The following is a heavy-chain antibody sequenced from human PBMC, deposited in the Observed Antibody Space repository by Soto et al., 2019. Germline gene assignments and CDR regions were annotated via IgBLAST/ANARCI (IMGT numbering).Heavy chain of an antibody. V-gene: IGHV1-3*01. J-gene: IGHJ4*02. D-gene: IGHD1-26*01. CDR3: ARSIVIRRPVGSGVY. Sequence: ASVKVSCKASGYTFTSYAMHWVRQAPGQRLEWMGWINAGNGNTKYSQKFQGRVTTTRDTSASTAYMELSSLRSEDTAVYYCARSIVIRRPVGSGVYSGPGTFRNLSS. CDR1: GYTFTSYA. CDR2: INAGNGNT.